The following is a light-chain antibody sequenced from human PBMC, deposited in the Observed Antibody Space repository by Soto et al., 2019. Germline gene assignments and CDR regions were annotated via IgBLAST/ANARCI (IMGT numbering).Light chain of an antibody. J-gene: IGKJ1*01. CDR2: KAP. CDR1: QSISSW. V-gene: IGKV1-5*03. CDR3: QQYNSYPT. Sequence: DIQMTQSPSTLSASVGDRVTITCRASQSISSWLAWYQQKPGKAPKLLIYKAPSLESGVPSRFSGSGSWTEFTLIISSLQPDDFATYYCQQYNSYPTFGQGTKVEIK.